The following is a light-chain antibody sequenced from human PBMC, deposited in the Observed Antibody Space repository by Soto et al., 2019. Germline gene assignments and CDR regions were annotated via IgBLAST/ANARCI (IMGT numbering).Light chain of an antibody. Sequence: EIVLTQSPGTLSLSPGERATLSCRASQSVGSNSLAWYQQKPGQAPRLLIYAASSRATGIPDRFSGSGSGTYFILTISRLEPEDFAVFYCQQYGSSPLTFGGGTKVEIK. CDR3: QQYGSSPLT. CDR1: QSVGSNS. CDR2: AAS. V-gene: IGKV3-20*01. J-gene: IGKJ4*01.